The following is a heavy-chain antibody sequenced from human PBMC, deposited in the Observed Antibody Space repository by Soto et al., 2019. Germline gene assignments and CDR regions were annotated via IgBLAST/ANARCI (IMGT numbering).Heavy chain of an antibody. D-gene: IGHD3-10*01. CDR3: AKDYYYFGSGSHFDS. Sequence: GGSLRLSCAASGFSFSDHGMHWVRQAPGKGLEWVSAISGSDDTTYYAGSVKGRFTISRDNFKDTLYLQMNSLRAEDTAVYYCAKDYYYFGSGSHFDSWGQGTLVTVSS. CDR1: GFSFSDHG. J-gene: IGHJ4*02. CDR2: ISGSDDTT. V-gene: IGHV3-23*01.